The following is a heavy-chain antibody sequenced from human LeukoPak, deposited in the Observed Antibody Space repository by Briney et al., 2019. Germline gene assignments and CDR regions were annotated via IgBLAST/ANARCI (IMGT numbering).Heavy chain of an antibody. CDR3: ARDATRGGDFDY. CDR1: GISLSRYW. V-gene: IGHV3-7*01. J-gene: IGHJ4*02. Sequence: GGSLRLSCAASGISLSRYWMSWVRQAPGEGLEWVANIKQDESEKDYVDSVRGRFTISRDNAKNSLYLQMNSLRAEDTAVYYCARDATRGGDFDYWGQGTVVTVSS. D-gene: IGHD3-10*01. CDR2: IKQDESEK.